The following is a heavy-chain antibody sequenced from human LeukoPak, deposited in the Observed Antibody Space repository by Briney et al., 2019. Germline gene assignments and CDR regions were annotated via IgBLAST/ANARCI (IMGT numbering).Heavy chain of an antibody. J-gene: IGHJ4*02. V-gene: IGHV4-61*02. Sequence: SENLSLTCTVSGGSISSGSYYWSWIRQPAGKGLEWIGRIYTSGSTNYNPSLKSRVTISVDTSKNQFSLKLSSVTAADTAVYYCARGRFYGPVDYWGQGTLVTVSS. CDR1: GGSISSGSYY. D-gene: IGHD2/OR15-2a*01. CDR2: IYTSGST. CDR3: ARGRFYGPVDY.